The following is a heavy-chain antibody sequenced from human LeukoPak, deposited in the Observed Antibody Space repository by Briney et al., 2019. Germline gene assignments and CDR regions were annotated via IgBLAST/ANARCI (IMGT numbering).Heavy chain of an antibody. CDR2: IYSGGST. CDR3: ARAVSPWDAFDI. CDR1: GFTVSSNY. J-gene: IGHJ3*02. V-gene: IGHV3-53*01. Sequence: GGSLRLSCAASGFTVSSNYMSWVRQAPGKGLEWVSVIYSGGSTYYADSVKGRFTISRGNSKNTLYLQMNSLGAEDTAVYYCARAVSPWDAFDIWGQGTMVTVSS.